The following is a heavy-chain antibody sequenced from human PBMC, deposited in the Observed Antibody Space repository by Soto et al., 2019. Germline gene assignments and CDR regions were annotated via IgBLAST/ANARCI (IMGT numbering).Heavy chain of an antibody. CDR3: ARSCITIFGVVSYYYGMDV. V-gene: IGHV1-18*01. CDR1: GYTFTSYG. J-gene: IGHJ6*02. D-gene: IGHD3-3*01. CDR2: ISAYNGNT. Sequence: QVQLVQSGAEVKKPGASVKVSCKASGYTFTSYGISWVRQAPGQGLEWMGWISAYNGNTNYAQKLQGRVTMTTDTATSTAYMELRSLRSDDTAVYYCARSCITIFGVVSYYYGMDVWGQGTTVTVSS.